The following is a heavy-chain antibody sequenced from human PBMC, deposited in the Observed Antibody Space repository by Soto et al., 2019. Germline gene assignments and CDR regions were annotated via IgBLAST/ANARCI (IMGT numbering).Heavy chain of an antibody. CDR3: ARAVYSYGLYYFDY. J-gene: IGHJ4*02. Sequence: SETLSLTCAVSGGSISSGGYSWSWIRQPPGKGLEWIGHIYHSGSTYYNPSLKSRVTISVDRSKNQFSLKLSSVTAADTAVYYCARAVYSYGLYYFDYWGQGTLVTVSS. D-gene: IGHD5-18*01. CDR2: IYHSGST. CDR1: GGSISSGGYS. V-gene: IGHV4-30-2*01.